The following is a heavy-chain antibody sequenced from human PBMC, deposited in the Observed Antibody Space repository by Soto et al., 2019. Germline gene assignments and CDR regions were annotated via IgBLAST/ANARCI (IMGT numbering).Heavy chain of an antibody. CDR3: AKRFGELLPYYYYGMDV. D-gene: IGHD3-10*01. J-gene: IGHJ6*02. CDR1: GFTFSRYG. Sequence: GGSLRLSCAASGFTFSRYGMHWVRQAPGKGLEWVAVISYDGSNKYYADSVKGRFTISRDNSKNTLYLQMNSLRAEDTAVYYCAKRFGELLPYYYYGMDVWGQGTTVTVS. CDR2: ISYDGSNK. V-gene: IGHV3-30*18.